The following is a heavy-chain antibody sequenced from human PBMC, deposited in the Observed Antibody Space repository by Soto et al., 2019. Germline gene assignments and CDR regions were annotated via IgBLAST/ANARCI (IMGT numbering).Heavy chain of an antibody. J-gene: IGHJ5*02. CDR3: AARVAPNWFDP. V-gene: IGHV3-33*01. CDR1: GFTFSSYG. Sequence: GGSLRLSCAASGFTFSSYGMHWVRQAPGKGLEWVAVIWYDGSNKYYADSVKGRFTISRDNSKNTLYLQMNSLRAEDTAVYYCAARVAPNWFDPWGKGPLVTVSS. D-gene: IGHD5-12*01. CDR2: IWYDGSNK.